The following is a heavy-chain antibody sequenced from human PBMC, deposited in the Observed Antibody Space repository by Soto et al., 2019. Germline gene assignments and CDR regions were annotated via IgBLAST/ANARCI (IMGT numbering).Heavy chain of an antibody. Sequence: EGSLRLSGAASGFTFSSCSMNWVRQAPGKGLEWVSSISSSSSYIYYADSVKGRFTISRDNAKNSLYLQMNSLRAEDTAVYYCERDRATVTTDGSYYYYGMDVWGQGTTATIST. V-gene: IGHV3-21*01. CDR3: ERDRATVTTDGSYYYYGMDV. CDR2: ISSSSSYI. J-gene: IGHJ6*01. D-gene: IGHD4-4*01. CDR1: GFTFSSCS.